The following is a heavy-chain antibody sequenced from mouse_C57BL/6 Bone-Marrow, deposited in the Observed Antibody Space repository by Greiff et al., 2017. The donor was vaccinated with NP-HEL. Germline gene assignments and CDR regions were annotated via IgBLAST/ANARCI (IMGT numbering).Heavy chain of an antibody. CDR3: ARDYYGSSPYYFDY. CDR2: IDPSDSYT. D-gene: IGHD1-1*01. Sequence: QVQLQQPGAELVRPGTSVKLSCKASGYTFTSYWMHWVKQRPGQGLEWIGVIDPSDSYTNYNQKFKGKATLTVDTSSSTAYMQLSSLTSEDSAVYYCARDYYGSSPYYFDYWGKGTTLTVSS. J-gene: IGHJ2*01. CDR1: GYTFTSYW. V-gene: IGHV1-59*01.